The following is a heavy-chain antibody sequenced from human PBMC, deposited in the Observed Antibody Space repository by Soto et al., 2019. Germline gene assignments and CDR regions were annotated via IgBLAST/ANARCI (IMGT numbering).Heavy chain of an antibody. V-gene: IGHV3-30*18. CDR1: GFTFSSYG. J-gene: IGHJ6*02. CDR2: ISYDGSNK. CDR3: AKDRYDIVVVTAIPGYYYYGMDV. D-gene: IGHD2-21*02. Sequence: PGGSLRLSCAASGFTFSSYGMHWVRQAPGKGLEWVAVISYDGSNKYYADSVNGRFTISRDNSKNTLYLQMNSLRAEDTAVYYCAKDRYDIVVVTAIPGYYYYGMDVWGQGTTVTVSS.